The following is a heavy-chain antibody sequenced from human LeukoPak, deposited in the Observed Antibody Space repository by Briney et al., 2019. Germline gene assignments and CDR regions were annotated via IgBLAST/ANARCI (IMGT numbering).Heavy chain of an antibody. CDR3: ARSPEPTVKYYYGLDI. CDR1: GESVSSNSAT. CDR2: TYYRSKWYN. D-gene: IGHD1-14*01. V-gene: IGHV6-1*01. Sequence: SQTLSLTCAISGESVSSNSATWNWIRQSPSRGLEWLGRTYYRSKWYNDYAPSVESRITINPDTSKNHFSLQLNSVTPEDTAVYYCARSPEPTVKYYYGLDIWGKGTTVTVSS. J-gene: IGHJ6*04.